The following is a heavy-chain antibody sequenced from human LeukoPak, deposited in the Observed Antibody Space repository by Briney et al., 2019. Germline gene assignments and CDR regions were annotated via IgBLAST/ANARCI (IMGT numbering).Heavy chain of an antibody. J-gene: IGHJ4*02. CDR3: AATYDSSGYFDY. Sequence: AGGSLRLSCAASGFTFSDYYMSWIRQAPGKGLEWVSYISSSGSTIYYADSVKGRFTISRDNAKNSLYLQMNSLRAEDTAVYYCAATYDSSGYFDYWGQGTLVTVSS. D-gene: IGHD3-22*01. CDR1: GFTFSDYY. CDR2: ISSSGSTI. V-gene: IGHV3-11*04.